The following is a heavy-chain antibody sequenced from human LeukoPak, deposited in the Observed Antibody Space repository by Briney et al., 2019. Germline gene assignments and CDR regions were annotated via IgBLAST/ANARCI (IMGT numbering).Heavy chain of an antibody. V-gene: IGHV3-7*01. CDR3: ATLNWDDGEVSGFDH. J-gene: IGHJ5*02. CDR1: GFSFRNTW. Sequence: GGSLRLSCTASGFSFRNTWMSWVRQAPGKGLEWVANIKKDETEIYYADSVKGRFTISRDNAKRSLYLQMNVLRVEDTAVYYCATLNWDDGEVSGFDHWGQGIMVTVSS. D-gene: IGHD1-26*01. CDR2: IKKDETEI.